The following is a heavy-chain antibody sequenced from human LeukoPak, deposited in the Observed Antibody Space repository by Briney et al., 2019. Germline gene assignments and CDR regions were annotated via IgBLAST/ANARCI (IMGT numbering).Heavy chain of an antibody. CDR2: ISSSGSTI. V-gene: IGHV3-48*03. D-gene: IGHD3-22*01. J-gene: IGHJ3*02. Sequence: GGSLRLSCAASGFTFSSYEMNWVRQAPGKGLEWVSYISSSGSTIYYADSVKGRFTISRDNVKNSLYLQMNSLRAEDTAVYYCASLPGGYYPDAFDIWGQGTMVTVSS. CDR3: ASLPGGYYPDAFDI. CDR1: GFTFSSYE.